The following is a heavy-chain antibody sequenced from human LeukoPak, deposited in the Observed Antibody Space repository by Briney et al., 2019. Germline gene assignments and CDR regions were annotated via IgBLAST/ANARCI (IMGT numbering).Heavy chain of an antibody. J-gene: IGHJ4*02. CDR3: ARAGSFGGDDY. CDR1: GFSFNIYY. CDR2: LNQDGSEK. V-gene: IGHV3-7*01. D-gene: IGHD1-26*01. Sequence: GGSLTLSCGVSGFSFNIYYMSWVRQAPGKGLEWVANLNQDGSEKNYVDSVRGRFTISRDNAKNSLYLQMNSLRVEDTALYYCARAGSFGGDDYWGQGTLVTVSS.